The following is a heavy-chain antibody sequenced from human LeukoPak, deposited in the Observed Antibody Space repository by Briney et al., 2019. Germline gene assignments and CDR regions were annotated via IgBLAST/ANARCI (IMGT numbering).Heavy chain of an antibody. V-gene: IGHV4-34*01. CDR3: ARGTYSSGWSNYYYYYMDV. CDR2: INHSGST. CDR1: GGSFSGYY. Sequence: PSETLSLTCAVYGGSFSGYYWSWIRQPPGKGLEWIGGINHSGSTNYNPSLKSRVTISVDTSKNQFSLKLSSVTAADTAVYYCARGTYSSGWSNYYYYYMDVWGKGTTVTVSS. D-gene: IGHD6-19*01. J-gene: IGHJ6*03.